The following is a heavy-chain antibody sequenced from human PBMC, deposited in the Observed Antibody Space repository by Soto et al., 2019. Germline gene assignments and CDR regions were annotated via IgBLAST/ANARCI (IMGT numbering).Heavy chain of an antibody. CDR2: INSDGSVS. CDR3: ARGYCVGGTCYSLAGSFYYYMDV. D-gene: IGHD2-15*01. Sequence: EVQLVESGGGLVQPGGSLRLSCAASGFTFSNYWMYWVRQAPGKGLEWVSRINSDGSVSSYADSVKGRLTISRDNVKNTLYLQMASLRAEDTAVYYCARGYCVGGTCYSLAGSFYYYMDVWGKGTTVTVFS. V-gene: IGHV3-74*02. CDR1: GFTFSNYW. J-gene: IGHJ6*03.